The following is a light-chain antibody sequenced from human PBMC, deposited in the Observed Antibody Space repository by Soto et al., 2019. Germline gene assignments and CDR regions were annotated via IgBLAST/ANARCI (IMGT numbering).Light chain of an antibody. J-gene: IGKJ4*01. V-gene: IGKV3-20*01. CDR1: QSVSSTY. CDR3: QQYERSPTT. Sequence: EIVLTQSPGTLSLSPGGRASLSCRDSQSVSSTYLAWYQQKPGQAPSLLIYGASRRATGIPDRFSGSGSGTDFTLTISRLETEDFAVYYCQQYERSPTTFGGGTKVEIK. CDR2: GAS.